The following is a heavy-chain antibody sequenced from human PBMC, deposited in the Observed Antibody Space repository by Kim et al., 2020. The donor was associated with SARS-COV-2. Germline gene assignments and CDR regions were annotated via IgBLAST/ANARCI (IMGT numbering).Heavy chain of an antibody. CDR1: GFTFSNYY. CDR3: ARGIADFYYYGLDV. J-gene: IGHJ6*01. CDR2: TRNKANSYTA. D-gene: IGHD2-15*01. V-gene: IGHV3-72*01. Sequence: GGSLRLSCAASGFTFSNYYMDWVRQAPGKGLEWVGRTRNKANSYTADYAASGKCRFTTSRDDSKNSLHLQMNSLKTEATSVYYCARGIADFYYYGLDVWG.